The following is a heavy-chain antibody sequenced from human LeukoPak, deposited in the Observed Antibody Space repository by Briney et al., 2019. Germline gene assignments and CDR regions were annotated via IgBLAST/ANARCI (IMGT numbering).Heavy chain of an antibody. D-gene: IGHD4-17*01. CDR3: ARGRAVTTAFDI. CDR1: GFTFSSYS. Sequence: GGSLRLSCAASGFTFSSYSMNWVRQAPGKGLEWASSISSSSSYIYYADSVKGRFTISRDNAKNSLYLQMNSLRAEDTAVYYCARGRAVTTAFDIWGQGTMVTVSS. CDR2: ISSSSSYI. V-gene: IGHV3-21*01. J-gene: IGHJ3*02.